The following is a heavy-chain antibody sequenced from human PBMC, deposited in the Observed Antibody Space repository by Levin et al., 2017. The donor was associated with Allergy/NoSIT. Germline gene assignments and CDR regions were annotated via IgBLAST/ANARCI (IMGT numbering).Heavy chain of an antibody. D-gene: IGHD7-27*01. Sequence: GGSLRLFCAASGFTFGDYAMHWVRQAPGKGLEWVSGINWNRDKIGYADSVRARFTISRDNAKNSLYLQMNSLGPEDTALYYCAKGLNWGSPNTFDYWGQGTLVTVSS. CDR2: INWNRDKI. CDR1: GFTFGDYA. J-gene: IGHJ4*02. V-gene: IGHV3-9*01. CDR3: AKGLNWGSPNTFDY.